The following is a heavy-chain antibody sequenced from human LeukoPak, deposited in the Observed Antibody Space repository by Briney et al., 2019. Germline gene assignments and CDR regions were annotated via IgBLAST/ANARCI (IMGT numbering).Heavy chain of an antibody. Sequence: GGSLTLSCAASGFTFSSYAMHWVRQAPGKGLEWVAVISYDGSKKYYADSVKGRFTISRDNSKKTLYLQMNSLRAEDTAVYYCAVEGGGLDYWGQGTLVTVSS. J-gene: IGHJ4*02. CDR3: AVEGGGLDY. V-gene: IGHV3-30-3*01. D-gene: IGHD3-10*01. CDR2: ISYDGSKK. CDR1: GFTFSSYA.